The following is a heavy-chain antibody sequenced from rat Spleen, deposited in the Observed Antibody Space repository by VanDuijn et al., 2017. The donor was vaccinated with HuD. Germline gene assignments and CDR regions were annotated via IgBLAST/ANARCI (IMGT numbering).Heavy chain of an antibody. V-gene: IGHV5-29*01. CDR2: ISYDGSIT. D-gene: IGHD1-12*02. CDR3: TTDTFYDGTYYPGGFDY. Sequence: EVQLVESGGGLVQPGRSLKLSCAASGFTFSNFPMAWVRQAPTKGLEWVATISYDGSITYYRDSVKGRFTISRDNAKNTLYLQMDGLRSEDTATYYCTTDTFYDGTYYPGGFDYWGQGVMVTVSS. J-gene: IGHJ2*01. CDR1: GFTFSNFP.